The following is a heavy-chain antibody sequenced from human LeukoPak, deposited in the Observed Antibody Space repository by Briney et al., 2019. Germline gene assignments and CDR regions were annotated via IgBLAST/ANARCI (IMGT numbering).Heavy chain of an antibody. Sequence: GGSLRLSCAASGFTFSRYDMHWVRQAPGKGLEWVAVISDNGSNKDYSDAVKGRFTISRDNSKNTLFIQMNSLRAEGTAVYFCVLGHYGGLFDNWGQGTLFTVSS. CDR3: VLGHYGGLFDN. D-gene: IGHD4-23*01. CDR1: GFTFSRYD. CDR2: ISDNGSNK. V-gene: IGHV3-30-3*01. J-gene: IGHJ4*02.